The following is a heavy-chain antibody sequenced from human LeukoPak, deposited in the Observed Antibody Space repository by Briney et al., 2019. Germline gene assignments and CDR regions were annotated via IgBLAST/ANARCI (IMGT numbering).Heavy chain of an antibody. V-gene: IGHV3-21*01. Sequence: GGSLRLSCAASGFTFSSYSMNWVRQAPVKGLEWVSSISSSSSYIYYADSVKGRSTISRDNAKNSLYLQMNSLRAEDTAVYYCARVVTGYYFDYWGQGTLVTVSS. D-gene: IGHD5-18*01. CDR2: ISSSSSYI. CDR1: GFTFSSYS. J-gene: IGHJ4*02. CDR3: ARVVTGYYFDY.